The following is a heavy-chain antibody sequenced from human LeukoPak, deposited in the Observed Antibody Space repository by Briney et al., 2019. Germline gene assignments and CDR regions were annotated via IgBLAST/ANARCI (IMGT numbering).Heavy chain of an antibody. V-gene: IGHV3-21*01. Sequence: GGSLRLSCAASGFTFSSYSMNWVRQAPGKGLEWVSSISSSSSYIYYADSVKGRFTISRDNAKNSLYLQMNSLRAEDTAVYYCARDPYSSGFSDYWGQGTLVTVSS. J-gene: IGHJ4*02. CDR3: ARDPYSSGFSDY. CDR1: GFTFSSYS. CDR2: ISSSSSYI. D-gene: IGHD6-19*01.